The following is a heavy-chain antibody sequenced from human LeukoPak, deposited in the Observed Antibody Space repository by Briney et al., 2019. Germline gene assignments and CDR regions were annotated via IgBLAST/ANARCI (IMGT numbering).Heavy chain of an antibody. CDR2: INHSGST. J-gene: IGHJ5*02. Sequence: KPSETLSLTCAVYGGSFSGYYWSWIRQPPGKGLEWIGEINHSGSTNYNPSLKSRVTISVDTSKNQFSLKVTSVTAADTAMYYCARFDVIASWVDPWGQGTLVTVSS. CDR3: ARFDVIASWVDP. CDR1: GGSFSGYY. D-gene: IGHD3-16*02. V-gene: IGHV4-34*01.